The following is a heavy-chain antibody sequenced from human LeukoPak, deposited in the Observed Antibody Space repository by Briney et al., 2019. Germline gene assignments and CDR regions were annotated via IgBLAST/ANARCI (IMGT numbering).Heavy chain of an antibody. V-gene: IGHV3-48*01. D-gene: IGHD3-22*01. CDR1: GFTFSSYS. J-gene: IGHJ4*02. Sequence: GGSLRLSCAASGFTFSSYSMNWVRQAPGKGLEWVSYITNSGNSKSYADSVKGRFNISRDNTKISLYLQMNGLRAEDTAVYYCARTWSSGYLTFAYWGQGILVTVSS. CDR3: ARTWSSGYLTFAY. CDR2: ITNSGNSK.